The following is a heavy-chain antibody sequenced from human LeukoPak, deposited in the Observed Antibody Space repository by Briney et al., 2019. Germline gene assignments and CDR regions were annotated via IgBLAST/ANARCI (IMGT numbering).Heavy chain of an antibody. Sequence: ASVKVSCKASGYTFTSYGISWVRQAPGQGLEWMGWISSYNGNKNYAPKIQGRVNMTTATSTSKASMELRSLRSDDTAVYYCARTTVFGVVIPFDYWGQGTLVTVSS. J-gene: IGHJ4*02. V-gene: IGHV1-18*01. CDR3: ARTTVFGVVIPFDY. CDR2: ISSYNGNK. CDR1: GYTFTSYG. D-gene: IGHD3-3*01.